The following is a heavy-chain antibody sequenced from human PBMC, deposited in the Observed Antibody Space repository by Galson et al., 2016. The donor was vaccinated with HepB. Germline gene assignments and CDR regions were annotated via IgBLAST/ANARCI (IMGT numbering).Heavy chain of an antibody. CDR3: ALEKIYVGSLDV. CDR1: GLNFSPYW. V-gene: IGHV3-74*03. CDR2: INSDGSIT. J-gene: IGHJ6*02. Sequence: SLRLSCAASGLNFSPYWMHWVRQVPGKGLMWLSQINSDGSITTYADSVRGRFSISRDNAKNTLYLHMNGLRAEDTAHYYCALEKIYVGSLDVWGQGTTVTVSS. D-gene: IGHD3-10*01.